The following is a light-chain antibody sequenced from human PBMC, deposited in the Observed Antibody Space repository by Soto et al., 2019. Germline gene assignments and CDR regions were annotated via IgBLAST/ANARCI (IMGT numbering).Light chain of an antibody. CDR1: QSVRNF. Sequence: EIVMTQSPATLSVSPGERATLSCRASQSVRNFLAWYQQKPGQAPRLLIYEASNRAAGIPARFSGSGSGTDFTLTISSLEPDDFGVYYCQQRTNWPRGTFGQGTNLEI. V-gene: IGKV3-11*01. CDR3: QQRTNWPRGT. J-gene: IGKJ2*02. CDR2: EAS.